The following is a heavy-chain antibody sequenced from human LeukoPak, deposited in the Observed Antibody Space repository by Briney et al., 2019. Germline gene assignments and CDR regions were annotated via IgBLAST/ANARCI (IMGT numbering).Heavy chain of an antibody. D-gene: IGHD2-21*01. J-gene: IGHJ2*01. V-gene: IGHV3-23*01. CDR1: GFAFRNYG. Sequence: PGGSLRLSCAGSGFAFRNYGMHWVRQAPGKGLEWVSSIGDGGGSTYADSVKGRFTISRDSSKNTLYLQMNSLRAEDTAIYYCAKAIPYWYFDLWGRGTLVTVSS. CDR3: AKAIPYWYFDL. CDR2: IGDGGGST.